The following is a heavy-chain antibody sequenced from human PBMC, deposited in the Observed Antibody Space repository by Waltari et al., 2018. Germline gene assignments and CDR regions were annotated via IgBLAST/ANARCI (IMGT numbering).Heavy chain of an antibody. CDR2: INNGGVDK. Sequence: EVQLLESGGGVAQPGGSLTLSCAASGFSFTAYDMSWVRQTPDRGLEWVSGINNGGVDKYYTDSVKGRFIVSRDNSRNTLYLQMSSLRAEDTAVYYCAKEIGALGTPVFDYWGQGTLVSVSS. J-gene: IGHJ4*02. D-gene: IGHD6-13*01. V-gene: IGHV3-23*01. CDR3: AKEIGALGTPVFDY. CDR1: GFSFTAYD.